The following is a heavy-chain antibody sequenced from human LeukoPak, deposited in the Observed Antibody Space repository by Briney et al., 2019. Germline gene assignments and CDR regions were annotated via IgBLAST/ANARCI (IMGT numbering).Heavy chain of an antibody. V-gene: IGHV6-1*01. Sequence: SQTLSLTCAISGDSVSSNSAAWNWIRRSPSRGLEWLGRTYYRSKWHYEYAISVKSRITIKPDTSKNQFSLQLNSVTPEDTAVYYCARSSGWFTVWGQGTLVTVSS. D-gene: IGHD6-19*01. CDR1: GDSVSSNSAA. CDR3: ARSSGWFTV. CDR2: TYYRSKWHY. J-gene: IGHJ4*02.